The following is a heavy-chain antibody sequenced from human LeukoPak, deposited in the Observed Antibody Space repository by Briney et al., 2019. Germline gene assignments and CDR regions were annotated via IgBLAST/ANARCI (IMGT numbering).Heavy chain of an antibody. Sequence: SETLSLTCAVYGGSFSGYYWSWIRQPPGKGLEWIGEINHSGSTNYNPSLKSRLSISLDTSKNQFSLKLSSVTAADTAVYYCARRPGGLQDWLDPWGQGTLVTVSS. V-gene: IGHV4-34*01. D-gene: IGHD2-15*01. CDR2: INHSGST. CDR1: GGSFSGYY. J-gene: IGHJ5*02. CDR3: ARRPGGLQDWLDP.